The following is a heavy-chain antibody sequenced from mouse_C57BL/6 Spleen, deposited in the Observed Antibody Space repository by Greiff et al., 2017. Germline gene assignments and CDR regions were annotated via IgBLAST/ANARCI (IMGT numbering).Heavy chain of an antibody. J-gene: IGHJ3*01. Sequence: VQLQQSGPELVKPGASVKISCKASGYSFTGYYMNWVKQSPEKSLEWIGEINPSTGGTTYNQKFKAKATLTVDKSSSTAYMQLKSRTSEDSAVYYCSRYACGSRWFADWGPGTLVTVSA. V-gene: IGHV1-42*01. CDR1: GYSFTGYY. CDR2: INPSTGGT. CDR3: SRYACGSRWFAD. D-gene: IGHD1-1*01.